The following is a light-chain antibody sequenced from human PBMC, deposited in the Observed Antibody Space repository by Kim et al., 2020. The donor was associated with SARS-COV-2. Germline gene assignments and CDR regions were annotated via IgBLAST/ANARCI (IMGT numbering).Light chain of an antibody. J-gene: IGLJ1*01. CDR3: CSYAGHSTYV. Sequence: QSVLTQPRSVSGSPGQSVTISCTGTNSDVGSYNYVSWYQHHPGKTPKIIIYDVTERPSGVPARFSGSQSGNTASLTISGLQPEDEADYYCCSYAGHSTYVFGTGTKVTVL. CDR1: NSDVGSYNY. CDR2: DVT. V-gene: IGLV2-11*01.